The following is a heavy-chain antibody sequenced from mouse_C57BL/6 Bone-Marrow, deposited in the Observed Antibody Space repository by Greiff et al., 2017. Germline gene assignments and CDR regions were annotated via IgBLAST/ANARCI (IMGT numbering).Heavy chain of an antibody. Sequence: EVQVVESGGDLVKPGGSLKLSCAASGFTFSSYGMSWVRQTPDKRLEWVATISSGGSYTYYPDSVKGRFTISRDNAKNTLYLQMSSLKSEDTAMYYCARRHYFDYWGQGTTLTVSS. V-gene: IGHV5-6*01. CDR1: GFTFSSYG. CDR3: ARRHYFDY. CDR2: ISSGGSYT. J-gene: IGHJ2*01.